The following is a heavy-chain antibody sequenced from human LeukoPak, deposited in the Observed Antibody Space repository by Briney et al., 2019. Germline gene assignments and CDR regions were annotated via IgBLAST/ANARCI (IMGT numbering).Heavy chain of an antibody. CDR3: ARGRDGYHGGY. V-gene: IGHV3-21*01. CDR1: GFTFSSYN. J-gene: IGHJ4*02. CDR2: ISSTKTYI. D-gene: IGHD5-24*01. Sequence: GGSLRLSCAVSGFTFSSYNMHWVRRAPGKGLEWVSSISSTKTYIYYADSVKGRFTISRDNAKNSLYLQMNSLRAEDTAMYYCARGRDGYHGGYWGQGTLVTVSS.